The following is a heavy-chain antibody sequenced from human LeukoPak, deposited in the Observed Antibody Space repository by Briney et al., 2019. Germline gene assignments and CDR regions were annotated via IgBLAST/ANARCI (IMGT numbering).Heavy chain of an antibody. CDR3: ARGQGTVTTH. CDR2: INHGGSA. V-gene: IGHV4-34*01. Sequence: SETLSLTCAVSGGSFSGYYWTWIRQPPGKGLEWIGEINHGGSANYNPSLMSRVTISLDTSKNHFSLNLSSVTAADTAVYYCARGQGTVTTHWGQGTLVTVSS. CDR1: GGSFSGYY. D-gene: IGHD4-11*01. J-gene: IGHJ4*02.